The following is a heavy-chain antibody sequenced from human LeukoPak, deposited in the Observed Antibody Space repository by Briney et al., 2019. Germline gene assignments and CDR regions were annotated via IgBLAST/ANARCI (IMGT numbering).Heavy chain of an antibody. CDR3: ARQPRRGVFDI. V-gene: IGHV4-59*03. Sequence: SETLSLTCTVSGASINSYSWNWIRQSPGKGLEWIGTFDDTGSANSNPSLKSRVTVSVDRAENQFSLKLTSVTAADTAVYYCARQPRRGVFDIWRQGTAVTVSP. CDR2: FDDTGSA. D-gene: IGHD1-1*01. CDR1: GASINSYS. J-gene: IGHJ3*02.